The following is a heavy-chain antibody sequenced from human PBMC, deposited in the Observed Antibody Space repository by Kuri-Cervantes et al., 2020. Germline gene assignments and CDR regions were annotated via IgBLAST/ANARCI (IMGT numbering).Heavy chain of an antibody. J-gene: IGHJ4*02. V-gene: IGHV1-46*01. CDR2: INPSGGST. D-gene: IGHD3-22*01. CDR3: AREKRGYYDSSGYHPCDY. CDR1: GYTFTSYY. Sequence: ASVKVSCKASGYTFTSYYMHWVRQAPGQGLEWMGIINPSGGSTSYAQKFQGRVTMTRDTSTSTVYMELSSLRSDDTAVYYCAREKRGYYDSSGYHPCDYWGQGTLVTVSS.